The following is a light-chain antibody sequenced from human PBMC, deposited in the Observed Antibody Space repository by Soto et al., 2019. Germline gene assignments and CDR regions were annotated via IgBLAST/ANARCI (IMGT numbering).Light chain of an antibody. J-gene: IGKJ3*01. V-gene: IGKV1-9*01. CDR2: DAS. Sequence: DIQLTQSPSFLSASVGDRVTITCRASQTVSSYLVWYQQKPGKAPKVLITDASTLQSGVPSRFSGSGFGTEFTLTLSGLQPQDVATSYCQPLNNFVTFGPGTKVNI. CDR1: QTVSSY. CDR3: QPLNNFVT.